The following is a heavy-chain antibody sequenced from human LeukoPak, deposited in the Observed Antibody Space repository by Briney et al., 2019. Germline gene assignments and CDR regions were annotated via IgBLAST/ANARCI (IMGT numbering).Heavy chain of an antibody. V-gene: IGHV3-21*01. CDR2: ISSASSHI. CDR1: GFTFSSYI. CDR3: ARKVYSGRWRTTVAYDF. J-gene: IGHJ4*02. D-gene: IGHD1-26*01. Sequence: GGSLRLSCAASGFTFSSYILNWVRQAPGKGLEWVSSISSASSHIYYADPVKGRFTISRDNAKNSLWLQMNSLRAEDTAMYYCARKVYSGRWRTTVAYDFWGRGTLVTVSS.